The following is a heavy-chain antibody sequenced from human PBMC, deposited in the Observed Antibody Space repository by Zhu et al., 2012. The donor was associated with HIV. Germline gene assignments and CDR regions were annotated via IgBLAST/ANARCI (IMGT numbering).Heavy chain of an antibody. J-gene: IGHJ3*02. D-gene: IGHD2-15*01. Sequence: QVQLQESGPGLVKPSETLSLTCTVSGGSISSYYWSWIRQPPGKGLEWIGYIYTSGSTNYNPSLKSRVTISVDTSKNQFSLKLNSVTAADTAVYYCARGGRFGHCSGGSCYRDDAFDIWDQGTMVTVSS. CDR2: IYTSGST. CDR1: GGSISSYY. V-gene: IGHV4-4*09. CDR3: ARGGRFGHCSGGSCYRDDAFDI.